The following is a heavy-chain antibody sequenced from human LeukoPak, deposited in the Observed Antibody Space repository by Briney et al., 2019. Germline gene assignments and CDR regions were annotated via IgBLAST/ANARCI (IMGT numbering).Heavy chain of an antibody. CDR3: ARAAYASSPDY. V-gene: IGHV3-11*05. J-gene: IGHJ4*02. Sequence: PGGSLRLSCAASGFTFSDYYMTWIRRAPGKGLEWVSYVSSSSGFTKYADSVRGRFTISRDNAKNSLYLQMNTLRVDDTAVYYCARAAYASSPDYWGQGTLVTVSS. CDR1: GFTFSDYY. D-gene: IGHD6-13*01. CDR2: VSSSSGFT.